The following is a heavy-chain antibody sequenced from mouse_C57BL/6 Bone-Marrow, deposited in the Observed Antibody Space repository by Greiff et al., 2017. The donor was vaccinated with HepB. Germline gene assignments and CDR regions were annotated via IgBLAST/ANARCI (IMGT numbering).Heavy chain of an antibody. CDR3: ARDGYWSY. V-gene: IGHV3-6*01. CDR2: ISYDGSN. Sequence: EVQLVESGPGLVKPSQSLSLTCSVTGYSITSGYYWNWIRQFPGNKLEWMGYISYDGSNNYNPSLKNRISITRDTSKNQFFLKLNSVTTEDTATYYCARDGYWSYWGQGTTLTVSS. D-gene: IGHD2-3*01. CDR1: GYSITSGYY. J-gene: IGHJ2*01.